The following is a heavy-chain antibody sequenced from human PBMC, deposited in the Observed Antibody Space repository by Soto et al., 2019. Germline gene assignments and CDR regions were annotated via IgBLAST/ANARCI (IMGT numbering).Heavy chain of an antibody. CDR2: IIPIFGTA. CDR3: ARGSRIAVAGNYYYYGMDV. V-gene: IGHV1-69*12. J-gene: IGHJ6*02. Sequence: QVQLVQSGAEVKKPGSSVKVSCKASGGTFSSYAISWVRQAPGQGLEWMGGIIPIFGTANYAQKFQGRVTITADESTSTAYMELSSLTSEDTAVYYCARGSRIAVAGNYYYYGMDVWGQGTTVTVSS. D-gene: IGHD6-19*01. CDR1: GGTFSSYA.